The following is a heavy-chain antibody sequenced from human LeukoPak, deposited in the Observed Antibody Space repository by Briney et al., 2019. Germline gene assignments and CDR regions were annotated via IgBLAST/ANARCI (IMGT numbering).Heavy chain of an antibody. CDR2: VSQSGTTI. D-gene: IGHD3-10*01. V-gene: IGHV3-11*01. CDR3: ARDYYGSGIDY. J-gene: IGHJ4*02. Sequence: VSYVSQSGTTIYFADSVKGRFTISRDNGKNSLYLQMNSLRAEDTAVYYCARDYYGSGIDYWGQGTLVTVSS.